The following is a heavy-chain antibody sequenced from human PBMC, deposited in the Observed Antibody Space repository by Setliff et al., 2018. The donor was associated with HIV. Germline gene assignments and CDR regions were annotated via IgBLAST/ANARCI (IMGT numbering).Heavy chain of an antibody. D-gene: IGHD1-26*01. CDR1: SGSINSDY. V-gene: IGHV4-59*08. Sequence: SETLSLTCTVSSGSINSDYWSWIRQPPGKGLEWMGYIYYSGSTNYNPSLKSQVTMSIDTSRNQFSLKLTSVTAADTAVYYCASGSYWTYYFDLWGQGILVTVSS. J-gene: IGHJ4*02. CDR2: IYYSGST. CDR3: ASGSYWTYYFDL.